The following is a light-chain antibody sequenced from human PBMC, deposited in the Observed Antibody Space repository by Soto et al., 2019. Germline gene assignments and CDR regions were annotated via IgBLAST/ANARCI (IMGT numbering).Light chain of an antibody. Sequence: QSALTQPASVSGSPGQAITISCSGTSRDIGDHNSVSWHQQYPGEAPKLLIFDVSNRPSGISNRFSGSKSGNTASLTISGLQAEDAAVYYCSSIVPGIVVFGTGTKVTVL. V-gene: IGLV2-14*03. CDR3: SSIVPGIVV. J-gene: IGLJ1*01. CDR2: DVS. CDR1: SRDIGDHNS.